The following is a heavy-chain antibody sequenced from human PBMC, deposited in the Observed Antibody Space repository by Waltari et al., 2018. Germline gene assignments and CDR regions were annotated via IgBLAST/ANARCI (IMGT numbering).Heavy chain of an antibody. Sequence: EVQLVETGGGLIQPGGSVRLSCAASGFTVPSTDLSWVRQPPGTGLEWVSIIFSGTRTYYADSVKGRFTISRDNSKNTLYLQMNSLRAEDTAVYYCARDHIAAPENYRGQGTLVTVSS. V-gene: IGHV3-53*02. CDR2: IFSGTRT. D-gene: IGHD6-13*01. J-gene: IGHJ4*02. CDR1: GFTVPSTD. CDR3: ARDHIAAPENY.